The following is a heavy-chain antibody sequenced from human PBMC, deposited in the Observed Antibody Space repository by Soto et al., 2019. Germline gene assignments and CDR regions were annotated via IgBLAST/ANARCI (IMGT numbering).Heavy chain of an antibody. Sequence: GASVKLSCKASGYTCTSYGISWVRQAPGQGLEWMGWISAYNGNTNYAQKLQGRVTMTTDTSTSTAYMELRSLRSDDTAVYYCARDGVLEYSSSSDYYYHKGTDVWGTATTVTGS. CDR1: GYTCTSYG. V-gene: IGHV1-18*01. D-gene: IGHD6-6*01. CDR2: ISAYNGNT. CDR3: ARDGVLEYSSSSDYYYHKGTDV. J-gene: IGHJ6*04.